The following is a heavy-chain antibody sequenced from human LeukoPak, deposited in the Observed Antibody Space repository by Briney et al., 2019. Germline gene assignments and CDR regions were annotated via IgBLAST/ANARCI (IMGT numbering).Heavy chain of an antibody. CDR3: AKSSIEYDFWSGLDY. Sequence: PGGSLRLSCAASGFTFSGYPIHWVRQAPGKGLEWVAVISYDGSNKYYADSVKGRFTISRDNSKNTLYLQMNSLRAEDTAVYYCAKSSIEYDFWSGLDYWGQGTLVTVSS. D-gene: IGHD3-3*01. CDR2: ISYDGSNK. CDR1: GFTFSGYP. J-gene: IGHJ4*02. V-gene: IGHV3-30*18.